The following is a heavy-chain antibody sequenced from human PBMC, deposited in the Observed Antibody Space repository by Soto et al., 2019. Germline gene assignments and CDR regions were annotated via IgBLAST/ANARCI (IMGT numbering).Heavy chain of an antibody. D-gene: IGHD4-17*01. J-gene: IGHJ4*02. CDR3: ARSGDYAFDY. Sequence: GESLKISCKGSGYSFTSYWISWVRQMPGKGLEWMGRIDPSGSYTNYSPSFQGHVTISADKSISTAYLQWSSLKASDTAMYYCARSGDYAFDYWGQGTLVTVSS. V-gene: IGHV5-10-1*01. CDR2: IDPSGSYT. CDR1: GYSFTSYW.